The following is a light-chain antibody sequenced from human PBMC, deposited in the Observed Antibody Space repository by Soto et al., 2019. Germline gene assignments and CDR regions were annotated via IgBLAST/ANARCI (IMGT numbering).Light chain of an antibody. CDR1: TGAVTSGHY. CDR3: LLSSSGARPVV. CDR2: NTS. V-gene: IGLV7-46*01. Sequence: QAVVTQEPSLTMSPGGTVTLTCGSSTGAVTSGHYPYWFQQKPGQAPRTLIYNTSNKHSWTPARFSGSLLGGKAALTLSGAQPEDEPEYYCLLSSSGARPVVFGGGTKVTVL. J-gene: IGLJ2*01.